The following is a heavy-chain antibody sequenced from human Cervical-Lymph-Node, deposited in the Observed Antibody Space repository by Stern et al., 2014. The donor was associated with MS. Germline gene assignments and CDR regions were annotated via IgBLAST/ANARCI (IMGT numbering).Heavy chain of an antibody. J-gene: IGHJ4*02. CDR1: GFTFSDSA. D-gene: IGHD2/OR15-2a*01. V-gene: IGHV3-73*01. Sequence: EDQLVESGGGLVQPGGSLQLSCAASGFTFSDSAMHWVRQTSGNGLEWVGRIRSKDNNYATAYAASVKGRVTISRDDSNNTAYLQMNSLKTEDTAVYFCTRTSTLAAFDYWGQGTLVTVSS. CDR2: IRSKDNNYAT. CDR3: TRTSTLAAFDY.